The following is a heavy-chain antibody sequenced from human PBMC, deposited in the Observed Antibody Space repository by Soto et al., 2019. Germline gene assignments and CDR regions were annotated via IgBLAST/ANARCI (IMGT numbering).Heavy chain of an antibody. Sequence: QVQLVQSGGEVKNPGASVKVSCKASGYTFSNYGISWVRQAPGQGLEWMGWINGYNGDANYAQNLQRRVTVTTDTSTNTVYMEVRSLRFDDTAVYYCARDLRSTDYYFDLWGRGTVVIVSS. J-gene: IGHJ2*01. V-gene: IGHV1-18*01. CDR2: INGYNGDA. CDR3: ARDLRSTDYYFDL. CDR1: GYTFSNYG. D-gene: IGHD2-2*01.